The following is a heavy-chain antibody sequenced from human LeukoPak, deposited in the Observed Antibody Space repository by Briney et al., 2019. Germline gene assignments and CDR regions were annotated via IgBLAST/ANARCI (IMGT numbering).Heavy chain of an antibody. CDR1: GYSISSGYY. CDR3: ARVLRALDAFDI. V-gene: IGHV4-38-2*02. J-gene: IGHJ3*02. CDR2: IYHSGGT. Sequence: SETLSLTCTVSGYSISSGYYWGWVRQPPGKGLEWIGSIYHSGGTYYKPSLKSRVTISVDTSKNQFSLKLSSVTAADTAVYYCARVLRALDAFDIWGQGTMVTVSS.